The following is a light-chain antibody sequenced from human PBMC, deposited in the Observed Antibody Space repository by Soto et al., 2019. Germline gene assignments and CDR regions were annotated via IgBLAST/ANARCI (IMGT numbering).Light chain of an antibody. CDR2: GAS. CDR3: QQYGSSPT. CDR1: QSVSSSY. J-gene: IGKJ1*01. V-gene: IGKV3-20*01. Sequence: EIVLTQSPGTLSLSPGERATLSCRASQSVSSSYLAWYQQKPGQAPRLLIYGASSRATGIPDRFSGSGSGTVFTLTIRRLEPEDFAVYYCQQYGSSPTFGQGTKVEIK.